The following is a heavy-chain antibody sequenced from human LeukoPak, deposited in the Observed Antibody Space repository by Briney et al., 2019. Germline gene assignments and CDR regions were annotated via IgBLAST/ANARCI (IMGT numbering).Heavy chain of an antibody. Sequence: ASVKVSCKASGYTFTSYDINWVRQATGQGLEWMGWISAYNGNTNYAQKLQGRVTMTTDTSTSTAYMELRSLRSDDTAVYYCARGGSSWYGVYYFDYWGQGTLVTVSS. CDR3: ARGGSSWYGVYYFDY. V-gene: IGHV1-18*01. CDR1: GYTFTSYD. CDR2: ISAYNGNT. J-gene: IGHJ4*02. D-gene: IGHD6-13*01.